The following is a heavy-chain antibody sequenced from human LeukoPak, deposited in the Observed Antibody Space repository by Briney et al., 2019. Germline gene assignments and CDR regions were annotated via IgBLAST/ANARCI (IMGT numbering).Heavy chain of an antibody. CDR1: GASISSYY. CDR3: VRGRTLDY. Sequence: SETLSLTCTVSGASISSYYWSWIRQTPGKGLEWIGYMYYSGSTNYNPSLKSRVTVSVDTSKNQFSLKLSSVTAADTAVYYCVRGRTLDYWGQGTLVTVSS. CDR2: MYYSGST. V-gene: IGHV4-59*12. J-gene: IGHJ4*02. D-gene: IGHD1-1*01.